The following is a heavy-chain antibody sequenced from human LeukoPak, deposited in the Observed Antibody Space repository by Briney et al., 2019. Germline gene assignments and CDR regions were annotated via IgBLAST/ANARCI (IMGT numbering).Heavy chain of an antibody. CDR3: ARHLFNSNYNFDY. D-gene: IGHD4-11*01. Sequence: ASVKVSCKASGYTFTACTMNWVRQAPGQGLEWMGWINTNTGNPTYAQGFTGRFVFSLDTSVSTAYLQISSLKAEDTAAYYCARHLFNSNYNFDYWGQGTLVTVSS. CDR1: GYTFTACT. CDR2: INTNTGNP. V-gene: IGHV7-4-1*02. J-gene: IGHJ4*02.